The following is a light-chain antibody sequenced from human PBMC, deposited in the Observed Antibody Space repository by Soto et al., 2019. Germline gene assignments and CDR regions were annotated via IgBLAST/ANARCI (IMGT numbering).Light chain of an antibody. J-gene: IGLJ1*01. Sequence: QSALTQPASVSGSPGQSITISCTGISSDVGGYNYVSWYQQHPGKAPKLMIYDVTNRPSGVSPRFSGSKSGNTASLTISGLQAEDEADYYCSSYTSRNFYVFGTGTKVTVL. CDR1: SSDVGGYNY. CDR2: DVT. V-gene: IGLV2-14*03. CDR3: SSYTSRNFYV.